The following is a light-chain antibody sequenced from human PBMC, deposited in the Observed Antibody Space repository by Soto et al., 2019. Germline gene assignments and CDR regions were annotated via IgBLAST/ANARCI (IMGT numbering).Light chain of an antibody. V-gene: IGKV4-1*01. CDR1: QSILYSSNNKNY. Sequence: DIVMAQSPDSLAVSLGERATINCKSSQSILYSSNNKNYLVWYQQKPGQPPKLLIYWASTRESGVPDRFSGSGSGTDFTLIISSLQAEDVAVYYCQQYYSSPWTFGQGTKVEIK. J-gene: IGKJ1*01. CDR3: QQYYSSPWT. CDR2: WAS.